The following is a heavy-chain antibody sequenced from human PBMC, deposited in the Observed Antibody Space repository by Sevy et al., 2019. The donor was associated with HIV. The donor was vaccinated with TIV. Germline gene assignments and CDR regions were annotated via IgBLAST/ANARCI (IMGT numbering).Heavy chain of an antibody. CDR1: GFTFSSYA. Sequence: GGSLRLSCAASGFTFSSYAMNWVRQAPGKGLEWVSTIYGRGGVTYYADSVKGRLTISRDKSKNTLYLQMNSLRAEDTAVYYCAGGRYDSSGSFDAFDIWGQGTMVTVSS. D-gene: IGHD3-22*01. CDR3: AGGRYDSSGSFDAFDI. CDR2: IYGRGGVT. V-gene: IGHV3-23*01. J-gene: IGHJ3*02.